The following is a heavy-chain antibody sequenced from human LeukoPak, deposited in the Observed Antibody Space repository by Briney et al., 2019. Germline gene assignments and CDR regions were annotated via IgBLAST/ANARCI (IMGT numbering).Heavy chain of an antibody. CDR1: GFTFSDYY. D-gene: IGHD2-8*02. Sequence: GGSLRLSCAASGFTFSDYYMSWIRQAPGKGLEWVSLISSTSTRAISYGDSVKGRFTTSRDDGKNSLFLQMNSLRVEDTAMYYCAGHARGSYLVYWGQGILVTVSA. J-gene: IGHJ4*02. CDR3: AGHARGSYLVY. CDR2: ISSTSTRAI. V-gene: IGHV3-11*01.